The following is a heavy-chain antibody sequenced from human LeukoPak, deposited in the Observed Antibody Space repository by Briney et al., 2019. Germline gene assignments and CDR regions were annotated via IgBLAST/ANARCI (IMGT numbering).Heavy chain of an antibody. CDR2: IYWNDDK. J-gene: IGHJ5*02. Sequence: SGPTLVKPTQTLTLTCTFSGFSLSTTGVGVGWIRQPPGKALEWLALIYWNDDKRYSPSLKSRLTITKDTSKNQEVLTMTNMDPVDTATYYCAHSGYCDFWSGYFSGWFDPWGQGTLVTVSS. CDR1: GFSLSTTGVG. D-gene: IGHD3-3*01. V-gene: IGHV2-5*01. CDR3: AHSGYCDFWSGYFSGWFDP.